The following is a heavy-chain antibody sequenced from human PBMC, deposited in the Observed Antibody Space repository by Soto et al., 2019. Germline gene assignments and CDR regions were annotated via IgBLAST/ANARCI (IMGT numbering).Heavy chain of an antibody. Sequence: QVQLVQSGAEVKKPGSSVTVSCKASGGTFGNSGISWVRQAPGQGLEWMGGIIPIIPTPDYAQKFQGRVTITADESTSTAYMELTSLRSEDTALYYCARDKDRQQLGGNYYYGIDVWGQGTTVTVSS. CDR3: ARDKDRQQLGGNYYYGIDV. J-gene: IGHJ6*02. CDR1: GGTFGNSG. D-gene: IGHD3-3*02. CDR2: IIPIIPTP. V-gene: IGHV1-69*12.